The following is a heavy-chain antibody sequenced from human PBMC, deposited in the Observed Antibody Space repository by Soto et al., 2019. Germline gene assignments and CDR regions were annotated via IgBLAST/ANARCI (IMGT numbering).Heavy chain of an antibody. CDR1: GGSFSGYY. D-gene: IGHD3-10*01. CDR3: ARLSITMVRGVIIQNYYYYYMDV. V-gene: IGHV4-34*01. CDR2: INHSGST. J-gene: IGHJ6*03. Sequence: SETLSLTCAVYGGSFSGYYWGGIRQPPGKGLEWIGEINHSGSTNYNPSLKSRVTISVDTSKNQFSLKLSSVTAADTAVYYCARLSITMVRGVIIQNYYYYYMDVWGKGTTVTVSS.